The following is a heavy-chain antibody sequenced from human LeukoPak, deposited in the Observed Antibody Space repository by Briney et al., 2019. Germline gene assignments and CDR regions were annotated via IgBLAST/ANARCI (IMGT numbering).Heavy chain of an antibody. J-gene: IGHJ4*02. V-gene: IGHV4-39*07. D-gene: IGHD6-13*01. CDR2: IYYSGST. Sequence: TSETLSLTCTVSGGSISSSSYYWGWIRQPPGMGLEWIGSIYYSGSTYYNPSLKSRVTISVDTSKNQFSLKLSSVTAADTAVYYCARDGTTAEWQQIDYWGQGTLVTVSS. CDR3: ARDGTTAEWQQIDY. CDR1: GGSISSSSYY.